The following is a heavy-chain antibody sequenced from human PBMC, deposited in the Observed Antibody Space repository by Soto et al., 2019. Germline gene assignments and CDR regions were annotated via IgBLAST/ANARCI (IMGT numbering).Heavy chain of an antibody. CDR2: INHSGST. CDR1: GGSFSGYY. Sequence: PSETLSLTCAVYGGSFSGYYWSWIRQPPGKGLEWIGEINHSGSTNYNPSLKSRVTISVDTSKNQFSLKLSSVTAADTAAYYCARGRYDFWSGLINDYWGQGTLVTVSS. V-gene: IGHV4-34*01. D-gene: IGHD3-3*01. CDR3: ARGRYDFWSGLINDY. J-gene: IGHJ4*02.